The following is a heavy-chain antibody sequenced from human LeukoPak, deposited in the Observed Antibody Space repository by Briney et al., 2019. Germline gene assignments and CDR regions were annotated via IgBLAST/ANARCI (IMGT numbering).Heavy chain of an antibody. V-gene: IGHV3-74*01. Sequence: GGSLRLSCAASGFSFGGYWIHWVRQGPGMGLVWVSRINSDGSSISYADSVKGRFSISRDNAKNTLYLQMNSLRAEDTAVYYCTRGASGYGNFDYWGQGTLVTVSS. CDR2: INSDGSSI. CDR1: GFSFGGYW. J-gene: IGHJ4*02. D-gene: IGHD5-12*01. CDR3: TRGASGYGNFDY.